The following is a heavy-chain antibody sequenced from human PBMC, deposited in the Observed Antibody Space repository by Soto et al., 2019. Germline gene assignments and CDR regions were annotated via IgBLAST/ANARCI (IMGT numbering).Heavy chain of an antibody. J-gene: IGHJ4*02. D-gene: IGHD3-10*01. CDR3: ARRPGGGGY. Sequence: EVQLVESGGGLIQPGGSLRLSCAVSGFTVSNNYMSWVRQAPGKGLEGVSVIYSGGYTAYGDSVKGRFTISRDNSKNKQNLQRNSRGADAAAVYYGARRPGGGGYWGQGTLVTVSS. CDR2: IYSGGYT. CDR1: GFTVSNNY. V-gene: IGHV3-53*01.